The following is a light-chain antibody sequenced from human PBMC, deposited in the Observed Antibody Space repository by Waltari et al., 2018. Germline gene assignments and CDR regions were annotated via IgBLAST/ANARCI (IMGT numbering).Light chain of an antibody. CDR3: SSFTSSNTVV. CDR1: SSDVGGYNY. J-gene: IGLJ3*02. CDR2: DVS. V-gene: IGLV2-14*01. Sequence: QSALTQPASVSGSPGQSITISCTGTSSDVGGYNYVSWYQQHPGKAPKLMISDVSKLPSGVSNRFSGSKAGNTASLTSSGLQAEDEADYYCSSFTSSNTVVFGGGTKLTVL.